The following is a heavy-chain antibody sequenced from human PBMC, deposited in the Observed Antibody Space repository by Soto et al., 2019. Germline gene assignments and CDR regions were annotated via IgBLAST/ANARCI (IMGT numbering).Heavy chain of an antibody. CDR2: VRGSGGST. V-gene: IGHV3-23*01. CDR3: AKVYCSSTSCPLYYYYGMDV. J-gene: IGHJ6*02. CDR1: GFTFSSYA. D-gene: IGHD2-2*01. Sequence: EVQLLESGGGMVQPGGYLRLSCAASGFTFSSYAMSWVRQAPGKGLEWVLAVRGSGGSTYYADSVKGRFTISRDNSKNTLYLQMNSLRAEDTAVDYCAKVYCSSTSCPLYYYYGMDVWGQGTTVTVSS.